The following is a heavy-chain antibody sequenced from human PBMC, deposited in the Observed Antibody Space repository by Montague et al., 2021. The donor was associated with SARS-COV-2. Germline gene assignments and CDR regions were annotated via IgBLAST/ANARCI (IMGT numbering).Heavy chain of an antibody. CDR3: ARLKTYFDSSGSPSAFDF. CDR1: GGSITNNIDY. V-gene: IGHV4-39*02. J-gene: IGHJ3*01. D-gene: IGHD3-22*01. CDR2: IYYTGNT. Sequence: SETLSLTCTVSGGSITNNIDYWAWIRQPPGKGLEWIVSIYYTGNTYYNPSLKSRVTISVVTSKNHFTLKLSSVTAAETAVYYCARLKTYFDSSGSPSAFDFWGQGTMVTVSS.